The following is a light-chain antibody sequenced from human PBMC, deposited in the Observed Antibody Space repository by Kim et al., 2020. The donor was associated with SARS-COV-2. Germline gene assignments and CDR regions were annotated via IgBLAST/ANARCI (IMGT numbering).Light chain of an antibody. V-gene: IGLV3-21*04. CDR2: YDS. CDR3: QVWDSSSDHPNWV. CDR1: NIGSKS. Sequence: SYELTQPPSVSVAPGKTARITCGGSNIGSKSVHWYQQKPGQAPVLVIYYDSDRPSGIPERFSGSNSGNTATLTISRVEAGDEADYYCQVWDSSSDHPNWVFGGGTKLTVL. J-gene: IGLJ3*02.